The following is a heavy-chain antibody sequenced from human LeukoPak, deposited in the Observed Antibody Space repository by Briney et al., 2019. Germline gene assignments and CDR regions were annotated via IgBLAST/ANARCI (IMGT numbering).Heavy chain of an antibody. CDR1: GFTFSSYS. CDR2: ISSTSSTI. V-gene: IGHV3-48*01. Sequence: GGSLRLSCAASGFTFSSYSRKWVRQAPGKGLEWVSYISSTSSTIYYADSVKGRFTISRDNARNSLYLQMNSLRAEDTAVYYCARGSPYPNYWGQGTLVTVSS. J-gene: IGHJ4*02. CDR3: ARGSPYPNY. D-gene: IGHD2-21*01.